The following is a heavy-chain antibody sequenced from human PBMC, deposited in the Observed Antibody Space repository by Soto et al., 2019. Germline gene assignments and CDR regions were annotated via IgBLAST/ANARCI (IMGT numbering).Heavy chain of an antibody. Sequence: GGSLRLSCAASGFTFSDHYMDWVRQAPGKGLEWVGRTRNKANSYTTEYAASVKGRFTISRDDSKNSLYLQMNSLKTEDTAVYYCARGGIGIAARPGGGYYYYGMDVWGQGTTVTVSS. CDR1: GFTFSDHY. J-gene: IGHJ6*02. D-gene: IGHD6-6*01. CDR2: TRNKANSYTT. CDR3: ARGGIGIAARPGGGYYYYGMDV. V-gene: IGHV3-72*01.